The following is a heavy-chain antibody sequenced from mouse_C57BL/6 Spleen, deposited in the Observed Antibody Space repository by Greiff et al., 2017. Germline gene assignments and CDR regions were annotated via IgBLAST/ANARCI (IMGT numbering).Heavy chain of an antibody. D-gene: IGHD1-1*01. V-gene: IGHV1-76*01. CDR1: GYTFTDYY. CDR3: ARTTVVATNYAMDY. CDR2: IYPGSGNT. J-gene: IGHJ4*01. Sequence: QVHVKQSGAELVRPGASVKLSCKASGYTFTDYYINWVKQRPGQGLEWIARIYPGSGNTYYNEKFKGKATLTAEKSSSTAYMQLSSLTSEDSAVYFCARTTVVATNYAMDYWGQGTSVTVAS.